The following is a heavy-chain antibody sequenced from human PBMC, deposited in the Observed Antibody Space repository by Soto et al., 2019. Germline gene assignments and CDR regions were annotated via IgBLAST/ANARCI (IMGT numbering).Heavy chain of an antibody. CDR3: ARDDGGNSYYYYGMDV. D-gene: IGHD2-21*02. J-gene: IGHJ6*02. V-gene: IGHV4-38-2*02. CDR2: IYHSGST. CDR1: GYSISSGYY. Sequence: PSETLSLTCAVSGYSISSGYYWGCIRQPPGKGLEWIGSIYHSGSTYYNPSLKSRVTISVDTSKNQFSLKLSSVTAADTAVYYCARDDGGNSYYYYGMDVWGQGTTVTVSS.